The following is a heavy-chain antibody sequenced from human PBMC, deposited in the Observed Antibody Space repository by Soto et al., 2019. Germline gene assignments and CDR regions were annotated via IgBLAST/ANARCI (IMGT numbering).Heavy chain of an antibody. Sequence: QVQLVQSGAEVKKPGSSVKVSCKASGGTFSSYAISWVRQAPGQGLEWMGGIIPIFGTANYAQKFQGRVTITADESTSTAYMELSSLRSEDTAVYYCARAGIVVVQAAIHNYYYYGMDVWGQGTTVTVSS. D-gene: IGHD2-2*01. CDR3: ARAGIVVVQAAIHNYYYYGMDV. CDR1: GGTFSSYA. V-gene: IGHV1-69*01. J-gene: IGHJ6*02. CDR2: IIPIFGTA.